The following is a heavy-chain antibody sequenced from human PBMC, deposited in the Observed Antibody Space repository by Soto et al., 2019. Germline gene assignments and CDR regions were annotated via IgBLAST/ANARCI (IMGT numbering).Heavy chain of an antibody. CDR2: INPTGPST. V-gene: IGHV1-46*01. J-gene: IGHJ6*02. Sequence: ASVKVSCKASGYTFTSYYIHWVRQAPGQGPEWMGVINPTGPSTSYAQKFQGRVTMTRDTSTNTVYMELRRLRSEDTAVYYCARIDCTGGSCRPYAYYDMDVWGQGTTVTVS. CDR1: GYTFTSYY. CDR3: ARIDCTGGSCRPYAYYDMDV. D-gene: IGHD2-15*01.